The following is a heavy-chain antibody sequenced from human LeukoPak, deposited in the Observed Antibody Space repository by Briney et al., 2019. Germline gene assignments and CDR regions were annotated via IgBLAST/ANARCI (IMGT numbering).Heavy chain of an antibody. Sequence: SETLSLTCTVSGASISNYYWSWIRQPPGKGLEWIGYIHYYESTNYDSSLKSRVTMSLDTSKNQFSLRLNFVTAADTAVYYCARGGWSLDSWGQGTLVTVSS. D-gene: IGHD6-19*01. CDR2: IHYYEST. CDR3: ARGGWSLDS. CDR1: GASISNYY. V-gene: IGHV4-59*01. J-gene: IGHJ4*02.